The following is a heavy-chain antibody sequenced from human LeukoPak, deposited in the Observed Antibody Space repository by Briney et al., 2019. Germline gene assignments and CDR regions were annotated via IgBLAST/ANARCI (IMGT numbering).Heavy chain of an antibody. CDR1: GGTFSSYA. Sequence: SVKVSFKASGGTFSSYAISWVRQAPGQGLEWMGGIIPNFGTANYAQKFQGRVTITTDESTSTAYMELSSLRSEDTAVYYCTRPSSYYDSSGLENWGQGTLVTVSS. J-gene: IGHJ4*02. V-gene: IGHV1-69*05. D-gene: IGHD3-22*01. CDR2: IIPNFGTA. CDR3: TRPSSYYDSSGLEN.